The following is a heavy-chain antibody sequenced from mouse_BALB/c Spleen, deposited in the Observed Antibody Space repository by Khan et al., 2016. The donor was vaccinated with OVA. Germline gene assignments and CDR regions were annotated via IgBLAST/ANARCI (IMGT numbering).Heavy chain of an antibody. CDR2: IDLFNGGT. Sequence: VQLKESRPELMKPGASVKISCKASGYSFSNYYIHWVKQSHGQSLVWIGYIDLFNGGTTYNQKFKGTATLTVDKSSSTAYMNLSSLTSEDSAVYYCTRVGTSGWFTYWGQGTLVTVSA. CDR1: GYSFSNYY. CDR3: TRVGTSGWFTY. V-gene: IGHV1S135*01. J-gene: IGHJ3*01. D-gene: IGHD3-1*01.